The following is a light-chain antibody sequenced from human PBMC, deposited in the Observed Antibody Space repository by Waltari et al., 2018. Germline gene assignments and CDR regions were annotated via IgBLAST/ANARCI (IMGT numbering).Light chain of an antibody. CDR2: SAS. CDR1: QSVSSY. CDR3: YQHSSGYS. J-gene: IGKJ2*03. V-gene: IGKV3-11*01. Sequence: VILTQSPATLSLSQGERATLSCRASQSVSSYLAWYQQKPGQAPRLLIHSASSRATGIPDRFSGSVSGTEFTLTISSLEPEDVGVYHCYQHSSGYSFGQGTKVETK.